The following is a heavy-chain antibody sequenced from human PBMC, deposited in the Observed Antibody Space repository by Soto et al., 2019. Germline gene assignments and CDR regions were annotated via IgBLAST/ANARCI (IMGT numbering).Heavy chain of an antibody. J-gene: IGHJ4*02. Sequence: QVQLVESGGGVVQPGRSLRLYCAASRFTFSSYGMHWVRQAPGKGLEWVAVIWYDGSNKYYADSVKGRFTISRDNSKNTLYLQMNSLRAEDTAVYYCARHCAGYSSGWYQRGGFDYWGQGTLVTVSS. D-gene: IGHD6-19*01. CDR1: RFTFSSYG. V-gene: IGHV3-33*01. CDR2: IWYDGSNK. CDR3: ARHCAGYSSGWYQRGGFDY.